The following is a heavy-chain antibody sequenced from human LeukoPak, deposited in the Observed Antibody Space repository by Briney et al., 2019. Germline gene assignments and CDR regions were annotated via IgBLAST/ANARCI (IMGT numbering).Heavy chain of an antibody. D-gene: IGHD1-26*01. CDR3: AKGGSYRPPDY. CDR1: GFTFSSYA. J-gene: IGHJ4*02. Sequence: GGSLRLSCAASGFTFSSYAVSWVRQAPGKGLERVSALSGGGISTYYADSVKGRFTISRDNSRNTLSLQMNSLRAEDTAVYYCAKGGSYRPPDYWGQGTLVTVSS. V-gene: IGHV3-23*01. CDR2: LSGGGIST.